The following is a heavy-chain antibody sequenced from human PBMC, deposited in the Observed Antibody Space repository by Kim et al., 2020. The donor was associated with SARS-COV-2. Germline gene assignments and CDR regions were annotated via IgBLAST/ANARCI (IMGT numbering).Heavy chain of an antibody. V-gene: IGHV1-18*04. CDR2: ISAYNGNT. J-gene: IGHJ4*02. CDR1: GYTFTSYG. D-gene: IGHD6-19*01. CDR3: ASDGEPFTSSGWSSIVDY. Sequence: ASVKVSCKASGYTFTSYGISWVRQAPGQGLEWMGWISAYNGNTNYAQKLQGRVTMTTDTSTSTAYMELRSLRSDDTAVYYCASDGEPFTSSGWSSIVDYWGQGALVSISS.